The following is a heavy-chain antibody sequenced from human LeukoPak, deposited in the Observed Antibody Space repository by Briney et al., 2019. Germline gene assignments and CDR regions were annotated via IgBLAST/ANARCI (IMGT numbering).Heavy chain of an antibody. J-gene: IGHJ4*02. V-gene: IGHV1-69*04. CDR1: GGTFSSYA. D-gene: IGHD6-19*01. CDR3: ARDFPAVAGMVDY. Sequence: ASVKVSCKASGGTFSSYAISWVRQAPGQGLEWMGRIIPILGIANYAQKFQGRVTITADESTSTAYMELSSLRSEDTAVYYCARDFPAVAGMVDYWGQGTLVTVSS. CDR2: IIPILGIA.